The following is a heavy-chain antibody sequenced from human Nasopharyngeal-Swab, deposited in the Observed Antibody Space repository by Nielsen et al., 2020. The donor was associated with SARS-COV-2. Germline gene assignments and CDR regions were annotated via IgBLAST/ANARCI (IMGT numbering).Heavy chain of an antibody. D-gene: IGHD1-1*01. CDR3: ARWNNWFDP. J-gene: IGHJ5*02. CDR1: GFTFSSYS. CDR2: ISSSSSYI. V-gene: IGHV3-21*01. Sequence: GESLKISCAASGFTFSSYSMNWVRQAPGKGLEWVSSISSSSSYIYYADSVKGRFTISRDNAENSLYLQMNSLRAEDTAVYYCARWNNWFDPWGQGTLVTVSS.